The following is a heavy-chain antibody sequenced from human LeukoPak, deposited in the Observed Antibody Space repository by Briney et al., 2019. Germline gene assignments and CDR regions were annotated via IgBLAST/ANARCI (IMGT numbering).Heavy chain of an antibody. D-gene: IGHD5-12*01. V-gene: IGHV3-7*01. CDR2: INQDGSKK. CDR1: GFIFSKDW. J-gene: IGHJ4*02. CDR3: ARDPDHIVSANFDY. Sequence: PGGSLRLSCAASGFIFSKDWMNWVRQAPGKGLEWVANINQDGSKKYYVDSVKGRFTISRDNAKNSLYLQMNSLRAGDTAVYYCARDPDHIVSANFDYWGQGTLVTVSS.